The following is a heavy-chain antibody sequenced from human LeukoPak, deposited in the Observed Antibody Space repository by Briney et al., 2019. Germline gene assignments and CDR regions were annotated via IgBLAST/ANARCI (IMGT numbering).Heavy chain of an antibody. J-gene: IGHJ4*02. CDR3: ARRRYSSGWYSSYYFDY. V-gene: IGHV1-18*01. CDR1: GYTFTSYG. CDR2: ISAYNGNT. D-gene: IGHD6-19*01. Sequence: ASVKVSCKASGYTFTSYGISWVRQAPGQGLEWMGWISAYNGNTNYAQKLQGRVTMTTDTSTGTAYMELRSLRSDDTAVYYCARRRYSSGWYSSYYFDYWGQGTLVTVSS.